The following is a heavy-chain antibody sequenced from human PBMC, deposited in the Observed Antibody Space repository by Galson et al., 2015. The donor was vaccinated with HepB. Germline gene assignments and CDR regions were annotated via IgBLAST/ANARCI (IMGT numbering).Heavy chain of an antibody. V-gene: IGHV3-30-3*01. CDR1: GFTFSSYA. J-gene: IGHJ3*02. Sequence: SLRLSCAASGFTFSSYAMHWVRQAPGKGLEWVAVISYDGSNKYYADYVKGRFTISRDNSKNTLYLQMNSLKAEDTAVYYCARDRSSGWYRDDAFDIWGQGTMVTVSS. D-gene: IGHD6-19*01. CDR3: ARDRSSGWYRDDAFDI. CDR2: ISYDGSNK.